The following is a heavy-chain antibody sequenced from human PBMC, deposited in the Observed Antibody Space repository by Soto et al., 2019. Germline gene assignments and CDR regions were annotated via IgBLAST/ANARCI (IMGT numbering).Heavy chain of an antibody. CDR3: ARAKFESTGWHQFDI. Sequence: KASETLSLTCTVSGVSFTVHSWSWVRQPPGRGLEWIGEVSHSGRTKYCPSSRSRVNLSVGSSENQMSLALTSGTAADTHVYYCARAKFESTGWHQFDIWGQATLVTVCS. D-gene: IGHD2-15*01. V-gene: IGHV4-34*01. CDR2: VSHSGRT. CDR1: GVSFTVHS. J-gene: IGHJ4*02.